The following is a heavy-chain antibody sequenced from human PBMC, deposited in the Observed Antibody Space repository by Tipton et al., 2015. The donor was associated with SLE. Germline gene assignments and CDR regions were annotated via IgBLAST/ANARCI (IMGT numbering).Heavy chain of an antibody. Sequence: SLRLSCVTSGFTFNKYTMNWVRQAPGKGLEWVSSVSSSGDTTYYADSVKGRFTISRDNSNNALFLQMSGLRVEDTAVYYCARGDFYDTGDYYNDAFDIWGQGTMVTVSS. V-gene: IGHV3-23*01. CDR1: GFTFNKYT. D-gene: IGHD3-22*01. CDR3: ARGDFYDTGDYYNDAFDI. J-gene: IGHJ3*02. CDR2: VSSSGDTT.